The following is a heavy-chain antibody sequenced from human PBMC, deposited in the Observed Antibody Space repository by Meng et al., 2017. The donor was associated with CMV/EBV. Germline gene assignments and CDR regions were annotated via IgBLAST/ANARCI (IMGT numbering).Heavy chain of an antibody. J-gene: IGHJ5*02. CDR2: INHSGST. Sequence: VHAQELGAGLLNPSEHLSRICDVYGASFRGYYWSWIRQPPGKGHEWVGEINHSGSTNYNPSLKSRVTISVDTSKNQFSLKLSSVTAADTAVYYCAREGDLEWLLKGSHTWFDPWGQGTLVTVSS. V-gene: IGHV4-34*01. D-gene: IGHD3-3*01. CDR1: GASFRGYY. CDR3: AREGDLEWLLKGSHTWFDP.